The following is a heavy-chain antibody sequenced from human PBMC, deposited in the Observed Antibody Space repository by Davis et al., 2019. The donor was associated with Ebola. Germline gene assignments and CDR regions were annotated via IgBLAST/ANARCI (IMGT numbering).Heavy chain of an antibody. CDR2: ISYDGSNK. V-gene: IGHV3-30-3*01. CDR3: ARDRPLDFFFGDYYGMDV. CDR1: GFTFSSYA. J-gene: IGHJ6*02. D-gene: IGHD3-16*01. Sequence: SCAASGFTFSSYAMHWVRQAPGKGLEWVAVISYDGSNKYYADSVKGRFTISRDNSKNTLYLQMNSLRAEDTAVYYCARDRPLDFFFGDYYGMDVWGQGTTVTVSS.